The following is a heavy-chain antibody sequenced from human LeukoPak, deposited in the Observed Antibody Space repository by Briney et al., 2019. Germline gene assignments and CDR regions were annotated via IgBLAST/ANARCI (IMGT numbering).Heavy chain of an antibody. CDR3: ARDTPAGAVAFDY. CDR2: IIPIFGTA. J-gene: IGHJ4*02. D-gene: IGHD6-19*01. V-gene: IGHV1-69*05. Sequence: SVKVSCKASGGTFSSYAISWVRQAPGKGLEWMGRIIPIFGTANYAQKFQGRVTITTDESTSTAYMELSSLRSEDTAVYYCARDTPAGAVAFDYWGQGTLVTVSS. CDR1: GGTFSSYA.